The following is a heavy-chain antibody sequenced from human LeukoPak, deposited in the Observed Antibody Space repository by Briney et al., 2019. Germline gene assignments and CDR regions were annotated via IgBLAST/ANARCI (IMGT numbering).Heavy chain of an antibody. D-gene: IGHD3-10*01. V-gene: IGHV1-69*13. Sequence: ASVKVSCKASGGTFSSYAISWVRQAPGQGLEWMGGIIPIFGTANYAQKFQGRVTITADESTSTAYMELSSLRSEDTAVYYCARVDYYGSGSYYLATCFDYWGQGTLVTVSS. J-gene: IGHJ4*02. CDR2: IIPIFGTA. CDR3: ARVDYYGSGSYYLATCFDY. CDR1: GGTFSSYA.